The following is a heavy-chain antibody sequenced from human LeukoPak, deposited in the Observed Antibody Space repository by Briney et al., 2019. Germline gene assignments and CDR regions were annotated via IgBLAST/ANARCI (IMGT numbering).Heavy chain of an antibody. CDR1: GFTFTSYW. CDR3: ARGLARSDVGRWS. J-gene: IGHJ5*02. D-gene: IGHD2-15*01. CDR2: IKQDGSEI. Sequence: PGGSLRLSCAVSGFTFTSYWMSWVRQAPGKGLEWVANIKQDGSEINYVDSVKGRFTISRDNAKNSVYLQMNSLRAEDTAIYYCARGLARSDVGRWSWGQGTLVIVSS. V-gene: IGHV3-7*03.